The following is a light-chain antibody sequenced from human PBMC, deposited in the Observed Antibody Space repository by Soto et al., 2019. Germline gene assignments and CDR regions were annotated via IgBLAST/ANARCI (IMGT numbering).Light chain of an antibody. V-gene: IGKV3-15*01. Sequence: EIVMTQSPATLSVSPGERATLSCRASQSIDINLVWYQQKPGQSPRLLIFRASTRASGIPDRFSGSGSGTDYTLTIDRLEPEDFAVYYCQQYGNSPQPFGQGAKVDIK. CDR3: QQYGNSPQP. CDR1: QSIDIN. J-gene: IGKJ1*01. CDR2: RAS.